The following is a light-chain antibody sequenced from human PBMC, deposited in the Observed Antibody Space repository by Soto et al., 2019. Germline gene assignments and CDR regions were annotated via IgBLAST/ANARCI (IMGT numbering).Light chain of an antibody. CDR2: EGS. V-gene: IGLV2-23*01. CDR1: SSDVGSYNL. CDR3: CSYAGSSTGV. J-gene: IGLJ2*01. Sequence: QSALTQPASVSGSPGQSITISCTGTSSDVGSYNLVSWYQQHPGKAPKLMIYEGSKRPSGVSNRFSGSKSGNTASLTISGLQAEDEAAYYCCSYAGSSTGVFGGGTQLTVL.